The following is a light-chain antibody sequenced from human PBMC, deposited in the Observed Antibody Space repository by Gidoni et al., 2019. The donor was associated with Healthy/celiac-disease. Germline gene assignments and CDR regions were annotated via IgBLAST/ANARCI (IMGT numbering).Light chain of an antibody. CDR1: QSINNY. CDR3: QQSYSTLGT. J-gene: IGKJ4*01. CDR2: AAS. V-gene: IGKV1-39*01. Sequence: ENQKNQSPTSLSASVGDRVNLTCRASQSINNYLNWYQQKPGKAPKLLIYAASSLQSGVPSRFRGSGSGTDFTLTISSLQPEDFATYYCQQSYSTLGTFGGGTKVEI.